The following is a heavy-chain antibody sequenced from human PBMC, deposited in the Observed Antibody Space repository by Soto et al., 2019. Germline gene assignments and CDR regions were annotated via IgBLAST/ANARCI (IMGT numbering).Heavy chain of an antibody. CDR2: IKQDGSEK. D-gene: IGHD3-3*01. CDR3: ARIYDFWSGFSDY. Sequence: GGSLRLSCAASGFTFSSYAMSWVRQAPGKGLEWVANIKQDGSEKYYVDSVKGRFTISRDNAKNSLYRQMNSLRAEDTAVYYCARIYDFWSGFSDYWGQGTLVTVSS. CDR1: GFTFSSYA. V-gene: IGHV3-7*01. J-gene: IGHJ4*02.